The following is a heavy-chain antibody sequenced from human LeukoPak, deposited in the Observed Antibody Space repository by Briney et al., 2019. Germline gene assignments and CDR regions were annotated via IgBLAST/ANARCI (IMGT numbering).Heavy chain of an antibody. D-gene: IGHD6-19*01. CDR2: IYYSGST. CDR1: GGSISSYY. J-gene: IGHJ4*02. CDR3: ARDTPRIAVAGRGGFDY. V-gene: IGHV4-59*01. Sequence: SETLSLTCTVSGGSISSYYWSWIRQPPWKGLEWIGYIYYSGSTNYNPSLKSRVTISVDTSKNQFSLKLSSVTAADTAVYYCARDTPRIAVAGRGGFDYWGQGTLVTVSS.